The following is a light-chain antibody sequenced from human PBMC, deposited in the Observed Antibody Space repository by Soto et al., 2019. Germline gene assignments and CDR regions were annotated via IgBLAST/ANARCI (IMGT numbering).Light chain of an antibody. CDR3: QQYDNRPLT. CDR1: QSVRSN. J-gene: IGKJ1*01. CDR2: GAS. V-gene: IGKV3-15*01. Sequence: EIVMTQSPATLSVSPGERATLSCRASQSVRSNLAWHQQKPGQAPRLLIYGASTRASGIPARFSGSGSGTEFTLTISSLQSEDFAVYYCQQYDNRPLTFGQGTKVEIK.